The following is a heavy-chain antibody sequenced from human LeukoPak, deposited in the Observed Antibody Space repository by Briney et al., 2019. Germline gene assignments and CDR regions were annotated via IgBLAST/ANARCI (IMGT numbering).Heavy chain of an antibody. CDR3: ASRRIYYDGSGHYYPGY. CDR2: ISGDRCGT. D-gene: IGHD3-22*01. Sequence: ASVKVSCKASVYTFSSYGVTWVRQAPGQGLEWMGLISGDRCGTNYAQKFQDKVTMTTDTSTNTAYLELRSLTSDDTAIYYCASRRIYYDGSGHYYPGYWGQGTLLTVSS. J-gene: IGHJ4*02. CDR1: VYTFSSYG. V-gene: IGHV1-18*01.